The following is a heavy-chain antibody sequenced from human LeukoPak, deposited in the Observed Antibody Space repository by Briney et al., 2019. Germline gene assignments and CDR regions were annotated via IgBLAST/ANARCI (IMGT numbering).Heavy chain of an antibody. CDR1: GYTFTGYY. J-gene: IGHJ4*02. Sequence: ASVKVSCKASGYTFTGYYMHWVRQAPGQGLEWMGWINPNSGGTNYTQKFQGRVTMTRDTSISTAYMELSRLRSDDTAVYYCARDTLSGYDYFYWGQGTLVTVSS. CDR3: ARDTLSGYDYFY. CDR2: INPNSGGT. V-gene: IGHV1-2*02. D-gene: IGHD5-12*01.